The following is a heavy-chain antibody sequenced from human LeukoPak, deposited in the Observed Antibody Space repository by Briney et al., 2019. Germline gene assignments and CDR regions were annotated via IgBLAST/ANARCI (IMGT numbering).Heavy chain of an antibody. CDR3: ARLKDAVTIFDC. Sequence: GGSLRLSCVASGFSLSNYWMSWLRQAPGKGLEWVASIKEDGSQRDYVDSVKGRFTISRDNTKNSLYLQMSSLGAEDTAVYYCARLKDAVTIFDCWGQGILVTVSS. V-gene: IGHV3-7*01. D-gene: IGHD4-17*01. CDR1: GFSLSNYW. J-gene: IGHJ5*01. CDR2: IKEDGSQR.